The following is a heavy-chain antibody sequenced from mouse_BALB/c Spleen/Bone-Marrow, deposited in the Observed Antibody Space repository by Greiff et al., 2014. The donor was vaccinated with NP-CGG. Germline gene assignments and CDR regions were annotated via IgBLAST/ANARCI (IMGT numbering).Heavy chain of an antibody. Sequence: EVNVVESGGGLVKPGGSPKLSCAASGFTFSSYAMSWVRQTPEKRLEWVATISSGGSYTYYADSVKGRFTISRDTAKNTLYLQMSSLRSEDTAIYYCARQDYYGSSPHWYFDVWGAGTTVTVSS. D-gene: IGHD1-1*01. CDR2: ISSGGSYT. J-gene: IGHJ1*01. CDR1: GFTFSSYA. CDR3: ARQDYYGSSPHWYFDV. V-gene: IGHV5-9-3*01.